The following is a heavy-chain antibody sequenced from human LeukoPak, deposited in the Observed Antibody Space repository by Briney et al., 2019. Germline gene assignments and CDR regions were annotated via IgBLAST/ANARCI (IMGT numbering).Heavy chain of an antibody. CDR1: GYTFTSYG. Sequence: ASVKVSCKASGYTFTSYGISWVRQAPGQGLEWMGWISAYNGNTNYAQKFQGRVTITRNTSISTAYMELSSLRSEDTAVYYCARSHFRRGVVPAAPVDYWGQGTLVTVSS. D-gene: IGHD2-2*01. CDR2: ISAYNGNT. V-gene: IGHV1-18*01. CDR3: ARSHFRRGVVPAAPVDY. J-gene: IGHJ4*02.